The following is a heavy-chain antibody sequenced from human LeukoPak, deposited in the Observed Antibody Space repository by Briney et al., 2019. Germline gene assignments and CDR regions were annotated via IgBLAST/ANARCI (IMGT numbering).Heavy chain of an antibody. J-gene: IGHJ4*02. CDR2: IDYSGGSS. CDR3: AKDQWSFSYFDY. V-gene: IGHV3-23*01. CDR1: GFTLSSYE. Sequence: PGGSLRLSCTVSGFTLSSYEMSWIRQAPGKGLEWVSSIDYSGGSSYYADSVKGRFTISRDDSKNTLYLQLNSLRAEDTAVYYCAKDQWSFSYFDYWGQGTLVTVSS. D-gene: IGHD1-26*01.